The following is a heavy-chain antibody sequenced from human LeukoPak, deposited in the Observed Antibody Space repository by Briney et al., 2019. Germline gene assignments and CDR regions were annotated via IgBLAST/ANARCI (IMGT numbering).Heavy chain of an antibody. CDR2: ISSSSSTI. D-gene: IGHD4-11*01. J-gene: IGHJ6*03. CDR3: ARDSLQGYYYYYMDV. CDR1: GFTFSSYS. Sequence: GGSLRLSCAASGFTFSSYSMNWVRQAPGKGLEWVSYISSSSSTIYYADSVKGRFTISRDNAKNSLYLQMNSLRAEDTAVYYCARDSLQGYYYYYMDVWGKGTTVTVSS. V-gene: IGHV3-48*01.